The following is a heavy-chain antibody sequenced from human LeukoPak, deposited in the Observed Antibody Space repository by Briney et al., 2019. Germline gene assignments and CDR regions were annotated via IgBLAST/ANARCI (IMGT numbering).Heavy chain of an antibody. Sequence: PSETLSLTCIVSGGSISSYYWNWIRQPPGKELEWTGYIYYSGSTNYNPSLKSRVTISVDTSKNQFSLKLSSVTAADTAVYYCARDRSAAFDIWGQGTMVTVSS. CDR1: GGSISSYY. CDR3: ARDRSAAFDI. J-gene: IGHJ3*02. CDR2: IYYSGST. V-gene: IGHV4-59*01.